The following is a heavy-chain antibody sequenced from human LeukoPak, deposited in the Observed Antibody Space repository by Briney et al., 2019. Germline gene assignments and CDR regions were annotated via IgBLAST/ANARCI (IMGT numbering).Heavy chain of an antibody. CDR2: IIPIFGTA. V-gene: IGHV1-69*05. Sequence: SVKVPCKASGGTFSSYAISWVRQAPGQGLEWMGGIIPIFGTANYAQKFQGRVTITTDESTSTAYMELSSLRSEDTAVYYCARVNGYREQFGFDYWGQGTLVTVSS. CDR1: GGTFSSYA. J-gene: IGHJ4*02. D-gene: IGHD3-16*02. CDR3: ARVNGYREQFGFDY.